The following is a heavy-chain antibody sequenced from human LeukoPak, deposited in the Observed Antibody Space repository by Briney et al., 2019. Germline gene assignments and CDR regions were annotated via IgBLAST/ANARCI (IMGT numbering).Heavy chain of an antibody. J-gene: IGHJ4*02. CDR1: GFPFSSFG. D-gene: IGHD6-13*01. CDR2: IWYDGSNK. V-gene: IGHV3-33*01. CDR3: ARGGLSSIAAVGYYFDY. Sequence: GGSLRLSCAASGFPFSSFGMHWVRQAPGKGLEWVALIWYDGSNKYYADSVKGRFTISRDNSKSTLYLQMNSLRAEDTAVYYCARGGLSSIAAVGYYFDYWGQGTLVTVSS.